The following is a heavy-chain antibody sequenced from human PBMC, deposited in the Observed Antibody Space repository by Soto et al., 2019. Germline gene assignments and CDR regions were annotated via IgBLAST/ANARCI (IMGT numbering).Heavy chain of an antibody. CDR2: IYYSGST. J-gene: IGHJ5*02. V-gene: IGHV4-31*03. Sequence: SETLSLTCTVSGGSISSGGYYWSWIRQHPGKGLEWIGYIYYSGSTYYNPSLKSRVTISVDTSKNQFSLKLSSVTAAATAVYYCERSSLELRANDHWGQGTLVTVSS. CDR1: GGSISSGGYY. D-gene: IGHD1-7*01. CDR3: ERSSLELRANDH.